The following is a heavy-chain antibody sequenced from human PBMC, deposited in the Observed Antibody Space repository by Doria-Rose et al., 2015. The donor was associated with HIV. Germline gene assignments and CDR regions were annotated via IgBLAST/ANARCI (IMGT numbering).Heavy chain of an antibody. D-gene: IGHD6-13*01. V-gene: IGHV2-26*01. CDR2: IFSHDER. CDR3: ARIKSSRWYHKYYFDF. CDR1: GVSLSSPGMG. Sequence: SGPVLVKPTETLTLTCAVSGVSLSSPGMGVSWIRQPPGKALEWLANIFSHDERSYNTSLKSRLTISRGTSKSQVALTMTDMDPVDTATYYCARIKSSRWYHKYYFDFWGQGTLVIVSA. J-gene: IGHJ4*02.